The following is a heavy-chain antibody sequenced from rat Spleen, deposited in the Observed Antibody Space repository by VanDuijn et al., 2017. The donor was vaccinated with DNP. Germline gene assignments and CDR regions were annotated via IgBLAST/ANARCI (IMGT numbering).Heavy chain of an antibody. CDR2: ISSSGGST. J-gene: IGHJ2*01. D-gene: IGHD1-4*01. V-gene: IGHV5-46*01. CDR1: GFTFNNYG. Sequence: EVQLVESGGGLVQPGRSLKLSCAASGFTFNNYGMAWVRQTPTQGLEWVATISSSGGSTYYRDSVKGRFTISRDNTKITLYLQMNNLRSEDTATYYCTRDLDYAYNYAFDYWGQGVMVTVSS. CDR3: TRDLDYAYNYAFDY.